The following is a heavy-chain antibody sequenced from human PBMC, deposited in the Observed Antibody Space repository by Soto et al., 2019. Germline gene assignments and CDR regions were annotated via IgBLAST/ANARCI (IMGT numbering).Heavy chain of an antibody. V-gene: IGHV3-23*01. D-gene: IGHD6-19*01. J-gene: IGHJ4*02. Sequence: EVQLLESGGGLVQPGGSLRLSCAASGFSFSSYAMTWVRQAPGKGLEWVSSISGSGNSRYYAASLKGRFTVSRDNSKNTLYLQMNTLRAEDTAVFYCAKDGRYGSGWYVDYWGQGTLVTVSS. CDR1: GFSFSSYA. CDR2: ISGSGNSR. CDR3: AKDGRYGSGWYVDY.